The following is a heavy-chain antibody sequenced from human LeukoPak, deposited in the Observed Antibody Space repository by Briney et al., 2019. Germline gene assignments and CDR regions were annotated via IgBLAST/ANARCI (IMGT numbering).Heavy chain of an antibody. CDR1: GYTFTSYG. J-gene: IGHJ6*03. Sequence: ASVKVSCKASGYTFTSYGISWVRQAPGQGLEWMGWISAYNGNTNYAQKLQGRVTMTTDTSTSTAYMELRSLRSDDTAVYYCARAKGYSYGSLFYYYYYMDVWGKGTTVTVSS. CDR3: ARAKGYSYGSLFYYYYYMDV. D-gene: IGHD5-18*01. CDR2: ISAYNGNT. V-gene: IGHV1-18*01.